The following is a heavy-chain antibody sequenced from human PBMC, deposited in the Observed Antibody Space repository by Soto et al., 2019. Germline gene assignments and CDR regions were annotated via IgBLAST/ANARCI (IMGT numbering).Heavy chain of an antibody. CDR1: GYSFTSYW. CDR3: ARHDKIRSLKYYDFWSGYRRYGMGV. V-gene: IGHV5-51*01. J-gene: IGHJ6*02. Sequence: GESLKISCKGSGYSFTSYWIGWVRQMPGKGLEWVGIIYPGDSDTRYSPSFQGQVTISADKSISTAYLQWSSLKASDTAMYYCARHDKIRSLKYYDFWSGYRRYGMGVWGQGTTVTVSS. CDR2: IYPGDSDT. D-gene: IGHD3-3*01.